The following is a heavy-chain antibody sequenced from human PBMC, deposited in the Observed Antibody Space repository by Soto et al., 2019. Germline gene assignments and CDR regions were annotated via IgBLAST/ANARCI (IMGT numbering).Heavy chain of an antibody. V-gene: IGHV3-21*01. CDR2: ISSSSSYI. CDR3: ARDTAFPSSGSGYDFSLGYYYYYYYMDV. D-gene: IGHD5-12*01. Sequence: GGSLRLSCAASGFTFSSYSMNWVRQAPGKGLEWVSSISSSSSYIYYADSVKGRFTISRDNAKNSLYLQMNSLRAEDTAVYYCARDTAFPSSGSGYDFSLGYYYYYYYMDVWGKGTTVTVSS. J-gene: IGHJ6*03. CDR1: GFTFSSYS.